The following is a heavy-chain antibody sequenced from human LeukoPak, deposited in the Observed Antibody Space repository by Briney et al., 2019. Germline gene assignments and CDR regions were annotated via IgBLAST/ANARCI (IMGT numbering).Heavy chain of an antibody. CDR3: ARGYCSSTSCPYGMDV. CDR2: ISAYNGNT. J-gene: IGHJ6*02. D-gene: IGHD2-2*01. Sequence: ASVKVSCKASGYTFTSYGISWVRQAPGQGLGWMGWISAYNGNTNYAQKLQGRVTMTTDTSTSTAYMELRSLRSDDTAVYYCARGYCSSTSCPYGMDVWGQGTTVTVSS. CDR1: GYTFTSYG. V-gene: IGHV1-18*01.